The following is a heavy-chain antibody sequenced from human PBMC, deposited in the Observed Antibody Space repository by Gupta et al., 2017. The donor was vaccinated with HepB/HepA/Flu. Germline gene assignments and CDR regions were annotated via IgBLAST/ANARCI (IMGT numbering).Heavy chain of an antibody. D-gene: IGHD2-15*01. CDR1: GGSFSGYY. J-gene: IGHJ6*03. CDR3: ARLGYCSGGSCYDQHYYYYYMDV. CDR2: INHSGST. Sequence: QVQLQQWGAGLLKPSETLSLTCAVYGGSFSGYYWSWIRQPPGKGLEWIGEINHSGSTNYNPSLKSRVTISVDTSKNQFSLKLSSVTAADTAVYYCARLGYCSGGSCYDQHYYYYYMDVWGKGTTVTVSS. V-gene: IGHV4-34*01.